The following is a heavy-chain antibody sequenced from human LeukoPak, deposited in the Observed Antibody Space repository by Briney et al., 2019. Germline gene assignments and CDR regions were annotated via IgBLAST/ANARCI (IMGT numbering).Heavy chain of an antibody. J-gene: IGHJ5*02. V-gene: IGHV4-34*01. D-gene: IGHD3-22*01. Sequence: SETLSLTCAVYGGSFSGYYWSWIRQPPGKGLEWIGEINHSGSINYNPSLKSRVTISVDTSKNQFSLKLSSVTAADTAVYYCARGRPYYYDSRSWNWFDPWGQGTLVTVSS. CDR1: GGSFSGYY. CDR3: ARGRPYYYDSRSWNWFDP. CDR2: INHSGSI.